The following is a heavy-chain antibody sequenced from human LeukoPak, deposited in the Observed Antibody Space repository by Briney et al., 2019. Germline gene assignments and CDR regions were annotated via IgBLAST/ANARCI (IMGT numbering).Heavy chain of an antibody. CDR2: IYYSGST. D-gene: IGHD3-10*01. J-gene: IGHJ3*02. CDR1: GGSISSYY. V-gene: IGHV4-59*01. CDR3: ARDGWFGENAFDI. Sequence: PSETLSLTCTVSGGSISSYYWSWIRQPPGKGLEWIGYIYYSGSTNYNPSLKSRVTISVDTSKNQFSLKLSSVTAADTAVYYCARDGWFGENAFDIWGQGTMVTVSS.